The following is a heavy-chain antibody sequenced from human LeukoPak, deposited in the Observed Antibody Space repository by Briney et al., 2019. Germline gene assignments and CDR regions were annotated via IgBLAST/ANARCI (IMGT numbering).Heavy chain of an antibody. CDR2: ISGSGGST. CDR1: GFSFSNYA. D-gene: IGHD4-11*01. CDR3: AKDRHSNYGAYYYYMDV. V-gene: IGHV3-23*01. J-gene: IGHJ6*03. Sequence: PGGSLRLSCAASGFSFSNYAMSWVRQAPGKGLEWVSAISGSGGSTYYADSVKGRFTISRDNSKNTLYLQMNSLRAEDTAVYYCAKDRHSNYGAYYYYMDVWGKGTTVTVSS.